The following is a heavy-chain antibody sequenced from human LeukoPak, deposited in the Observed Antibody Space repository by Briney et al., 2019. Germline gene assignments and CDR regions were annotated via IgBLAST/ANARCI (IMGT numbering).Heavy chain of an antibody. CDR2: IIPILGIA. CDR1: GGTFSSYA. J-gene: IGHJ4*02. V-gene: IGHV1-69*04. Sequence: SVKVSCKASGGTFSSYAISWVRQAPGQGLEWMGRIIPILGIANYAQKFQGRVTITADKSTSTAYMELSSLRSEDTAVYYCARGAGDTAMVNPDYWGQGTLVTVSS. D-gene: IGHD5-18*01. CDR3: ARGAGDTAMVNPDY.